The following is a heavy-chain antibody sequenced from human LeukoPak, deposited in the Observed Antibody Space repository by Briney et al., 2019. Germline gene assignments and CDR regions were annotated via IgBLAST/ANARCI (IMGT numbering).Heavy chain of an antibody. J-gene: IGHJ4*02. CDR3: ATNRPLREYWVGFDS. CDR2: VNPLFGAP. Sequence: GASVKVSCKAPGDIFNSFALNWVRQAPGQGLEWMGGVNPLFGAPNYAQRFQGRVTITADESTGTAYMELTSLRSEDAAVYFCATNRPLREYWVGFDSWGRGTLVIVSS. D-gene: IGHD2/OR15-2a*01. CDR1: GDIFNSFA. V-gene: IGHV1-69*13.